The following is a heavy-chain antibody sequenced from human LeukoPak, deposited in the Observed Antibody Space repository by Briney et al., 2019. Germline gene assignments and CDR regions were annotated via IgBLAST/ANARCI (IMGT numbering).Heavy chain of an antibody. D-gene: IGHD5-12*01. J-gene: IGHJ6*03. CDR3: ARDSIVATIRSFYYYYMDV. CDR1: GYTFTSYG. CDR2: ISAYNGNT. V-gene: IGHV1-18*01. Sequence: GASVKVSCKASGYTFTSYGISWVRQAPGQGLEWMGWISAYNGNTNYAQKLQGRVTMTTDTSTSTAYMELRSLRSDDTAVYYCARDSIVATIRSFYYYYMDVWGKGTTVTVSS.